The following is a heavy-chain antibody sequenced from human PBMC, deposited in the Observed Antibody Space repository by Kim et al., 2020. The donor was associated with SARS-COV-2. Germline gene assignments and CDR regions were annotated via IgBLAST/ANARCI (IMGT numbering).Heavy chain of an antibody. Sequence: SETLSLTCTVSGGSISSSSYYWGWIRQPPGKGLEWIGSIYYSGSTYYNPSLKSRVTISVDTSKNQFSLKLSSVTAADTAVYYCARPIPPYPHTSGWFDPWGQGTLVTVSS. V-gene: IGHV4-39*01. CDR3: ARPIPPYPHTSGWFDP. D-gene: IGHD6-19*01. J-gene: IGHJ5*02. CDR1: GGSISSSSYY. CDR2: IYYSGST.